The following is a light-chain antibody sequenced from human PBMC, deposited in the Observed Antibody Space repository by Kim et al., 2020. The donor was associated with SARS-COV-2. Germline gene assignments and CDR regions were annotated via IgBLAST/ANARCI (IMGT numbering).Light chain of an antibody. CDR1: NSNIGAGYD. CDR3: QSYDNSLGGSNV. CDR2: GNN. V-gene: IGLV1-40*01. J-gene: IGLJ1*01. Sequence: QSVLTQPPSVSGAPGQRVTISCSGSNSNIGAGYDVHWYQQVPGTAPKVLIYGNNNRPSGVPDRFSGARSGTSASLAITGLQAEDEADYYCQSYDNSLGGSNVFGTGTKVTVL.